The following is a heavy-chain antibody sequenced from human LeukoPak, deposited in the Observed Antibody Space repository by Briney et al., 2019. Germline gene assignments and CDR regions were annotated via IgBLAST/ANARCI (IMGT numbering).Heavy chain of an antibody. V-gene: IGHV3-33*01. CDR3: ARSYYYDSSGYYQYFDY. CDR2: IWYDGSNK. Sequence: GGSLRLSCAASGFTFSSYGMHWVRQAPGKGLEWVAVIWYDGSNKYYADSVKVRFTISRDNSKNTLYLQMNSLRAEDTAVYYCARSYYYDSSGYYQYFDYWGQGTLVTVSS. J-gene: IGHJ4*02. CDR1: GFTFSSYG. D-gene: IGHD3-22*01.